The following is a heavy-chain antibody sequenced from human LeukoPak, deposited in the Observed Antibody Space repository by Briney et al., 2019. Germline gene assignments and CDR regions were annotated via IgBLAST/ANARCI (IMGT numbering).Heavy chain of an antibody. Sequence: GGSQRLSCAASGFTLSSYAMSWVRQAPGKGLEWVSTISGRGVTTYYADSVKGRFAISSDSSKNTVYLQMNSLRAEDTAVYFCAKDGDSENVRGYMGDWGQGTLVTVSS. CDR1: GFTLSSYA. CDR2: ISGRGVTT. J-gene: IGHJ4*02. CDR3: AKDGDSENVRGYMGD. V-gene: IGHV3-23*01. D-gene: IGHD3-10*02.